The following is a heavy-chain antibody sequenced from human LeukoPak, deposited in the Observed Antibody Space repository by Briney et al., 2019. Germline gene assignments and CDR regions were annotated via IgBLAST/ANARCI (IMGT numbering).Heavy chain of an antibody. CDR1: GYTFTSYY. CDR2: INPSGGST. CDR3: ARGGRYSSYYYYYGMDV. J-gene: IGHJ6*02. V-gene: IGHV1-46*01. Sequence: ASVKVSCKASGYTFTSYYMHWVRQAPGQGLEWMGIINPSGGSTSYAQKFQGRVTMTRDTSTSTVYMELSSLGSEDTAVYYCARGGRYSSYYYYYGMDVWGQGTTVTVSS. D-gene: IGHD2-15*01.